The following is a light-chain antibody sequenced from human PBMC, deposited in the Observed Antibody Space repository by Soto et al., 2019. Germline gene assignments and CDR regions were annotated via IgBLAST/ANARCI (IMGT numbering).Light chain of an antibody. V-gene: IGLV1-44*01. CDR1: SSNIGSNT. CDR3: AAWDDSLNGPI. CDR2: SNN. Sequence: QSVLTQPPSASRTPGQRVTISCSGSSSNIGSNTVNWYQQLPGTAPELLIYSNNQRPSGVPDPFSGSKSGTSASLAISGLQSEDEADYYCAAWDDSLNGPIFGTGTKLTVL. J-gene: IGLJ1*01.